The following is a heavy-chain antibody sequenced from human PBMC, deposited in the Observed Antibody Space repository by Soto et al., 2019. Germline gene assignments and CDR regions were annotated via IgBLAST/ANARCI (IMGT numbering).Heavy chain of an antibody. CDR2: ISAYNGNT. CDR3: SSVSGEGHGGDWFDL. J-gene: IGHJ5*02. D-gene: IGHD4-17*01. V-gene: IGHV1-18*01. Sequence: ASVKVSCKASGYTFTSSGISWVRQAPGQGLEWMGWISAYNGNTNYAQKLQGRVTMTTDTSTSTAYMELRSLRSDDTAVYYCSSVSGEGHGGDWFDLWGQRTLVTVSS. CDR1: GYTFTSSG.